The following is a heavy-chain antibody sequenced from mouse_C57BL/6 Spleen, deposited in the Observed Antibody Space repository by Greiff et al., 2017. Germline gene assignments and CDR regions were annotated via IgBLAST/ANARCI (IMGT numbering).Heavy chain of an antibody. CDR3: ARIYYYYAMDY. J-gene: IGHJ4*01. Sequence: QVQLQQPGAELVKPGASVKLSCKASGYTFTSYWMHWVKQRPGQGLEWIGMIHPNSGSTNYNEKFKSKATLTVDKSTSTAYLKLSSLTSEDSAVYYCARIYYYYAMDYWGQGTSVTVSS. D-gene: IGHD1-1*01. V-gene: IGHV1-64*01. CDR2: IHPNSGST. CDR1: GYTFTSYW.